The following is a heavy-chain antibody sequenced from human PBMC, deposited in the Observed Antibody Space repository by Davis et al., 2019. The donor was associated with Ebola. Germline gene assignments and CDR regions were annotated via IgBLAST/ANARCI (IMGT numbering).Heavy chain of an antibody. D-gene: IGHD2-15*01. V-gene: IGHV1-18*01. CDR3: ARHPRGVATDWFDP. Sequence: AASVKVSCKTSGYTFSSYGISWVRQAPGQGLEWMGWINGYNGNTNYAQKLQGRVTMTTDTSTSTAYMELRSLISDDTAVYYCARHPRGVATDWFDPWGQGALVTVSS. J-gene: IGHJ5*02. CDR2: INGYNGNT. CDR1: GYTFSSYG.